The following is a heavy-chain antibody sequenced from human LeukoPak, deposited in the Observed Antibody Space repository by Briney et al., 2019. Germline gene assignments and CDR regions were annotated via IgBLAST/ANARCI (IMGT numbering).Heavy chain of an antibody. V-gene: IGHV5-51*01. Sequence: GESLKISCKGSGYSFTSYWIGWVRRMPGKGLEWMGIIYPGESDTRYSPSFQGQVTISADKSISTAYLQWSSLKASDTAMYFCARQQAGYNFYFDQWGQGTLVTVSS. CDR1: GYSFTSYW. D-gene: IGHD5-24*01. CDR2: IYPGESDT. CDR3: ARQQAGYNFYFDQ. J-gene: IGHJ4*02.